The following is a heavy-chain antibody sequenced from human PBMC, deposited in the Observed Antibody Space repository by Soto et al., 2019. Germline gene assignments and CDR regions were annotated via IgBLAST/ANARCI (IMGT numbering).Heavy chain of an antibody. CDR2: VSPENRNA. J-gene: IGHJ4*02. CDR1: GYTFTEYD. V-gene: IGHV1-8*01. CDR3: DVTTGY. Sequence: ASLKVSCKTSGYTFTEYDINWVRQAPGQGLEYMGWVSPENRNAGYAPQFRGRVSMAADTSINTVYLELTTLTYEDTAVYYCDVTTGYWGQGTMVTVSS. D-gene: IGHD4-17*01.